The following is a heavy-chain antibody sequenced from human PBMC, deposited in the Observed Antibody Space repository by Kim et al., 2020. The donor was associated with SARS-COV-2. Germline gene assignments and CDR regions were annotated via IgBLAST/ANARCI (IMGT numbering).Heavy chain of an antibody. Sequence: ASVKVSCKASGYTFINYYMHWVRQAPGQGLEWMGWINPNSGVTNYAQRFQGRVTMTRDTSISIVYMELSRLRSDDTAVYYCARAAEGPVRIGNWGQGSLVTVSS. J-gene: IGHJ4*02. CDR3: ARAAEGPVRIGN. CDR1: GYTFINYY. D-gene: IGHD3-10*01. CDR2: INPNSGVT. V-gene: IGHV1-2*02.